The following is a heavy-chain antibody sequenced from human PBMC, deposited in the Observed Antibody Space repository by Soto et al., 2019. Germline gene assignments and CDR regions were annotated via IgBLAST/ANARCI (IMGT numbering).Heavy chain of an antibody. J-gene: IGHJ4*02. Sequence: SWGSLRLSCAASGFTFSSCAMSWVRQALGKGREWVSAISGSGGSTYYADSVKGRFTISRDNSKNTLYLQMNSLRAEDTAVYYCAKDRNPLYFDYWGQGTLVTVSS. CDR2: ISGSGGST. V-gene: IGHV3-23*01. CDR3: AKDRNPLYFDY. CDR1: GFTFSSCA.